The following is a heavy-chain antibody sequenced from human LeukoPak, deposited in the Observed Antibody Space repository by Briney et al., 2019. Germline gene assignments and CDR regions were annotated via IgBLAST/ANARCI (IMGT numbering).Heavy chain of an antibody. V-gene: IGHV1-8*03. CDR3: TREGFDY. CDR1: GYTFTNYD. J-gene: IGHJ4*02. Sequence: ASVEVSCKASGYTFTNYDINWVRQAAGQGLEWMGYMNPNSGNTGYAQKFQGRVTITQNTTISTAYVAPGSLRSEDTAVYYCTREGFDYWGQGTLVTVSS. CDR2: MNPNSGNT.